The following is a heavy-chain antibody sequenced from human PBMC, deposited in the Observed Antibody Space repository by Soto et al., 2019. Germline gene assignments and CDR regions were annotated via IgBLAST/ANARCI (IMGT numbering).Heavy chain of an antibody. CDR3: AKIHHSDTSGYYRNFDY. D-gene: IGHD3-22*01. CDR2: ISSSGGST. J-gene: IGHJ4*02. Sequence: EAQLLESGGGFVQHGGSLRLSCAASGFTFNTYAMGWVRQAPGKGLEWVSAISSSGGSTYYADSVKGRFTISRDNSKNTLFLEMNGLGAEDTAVYYCAKIHHSDTSGYYRNFDYWGQGTLATVSS. V-gene: IGHV3-23*01. CDR1: GFTFNTYA.